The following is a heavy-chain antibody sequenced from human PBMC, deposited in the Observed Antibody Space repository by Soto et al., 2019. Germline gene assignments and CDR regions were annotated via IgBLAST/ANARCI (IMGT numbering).Heavy chain of an antibody. CDR2: IIPIFGTA. CDR1: GGTFSSYA. V-gene: IGHV1-69*13. J-gene: IGHJ3*02. CDR3: ARAYDSSGYYSQPHDAFDI. Sequence: EASVKVSCKASGGTFSSYAISWVRQAPGQGLEWMGGIIPIFGTANYAQKFQGRVTITADESTSTAYMELSSLRSEDTAVYYCARAYDSSGYYSQPHDAFDIWGQGTMVTVSS. D-gene: IGHD3-22*01.